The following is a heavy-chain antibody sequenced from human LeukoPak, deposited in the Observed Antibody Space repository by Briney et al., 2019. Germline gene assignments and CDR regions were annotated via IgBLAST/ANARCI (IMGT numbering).Heavy chain of an antibody. V-gene: IGHV3-23*01. CDR3: AEDAHRSVGFRYSGYDWFDY. CDR1: GFNFSIYA. D-gene: IGHD5-12*01. J-gene: IGHJ4*02. Sequence: GGSLRLSCAASGFNFSIYAMSWVRQAPGKGLEWVSAISGSGGSTYYADSVKGRFTISRDNCKNTLYLQMNSLRAEDTAVYDCAEDAHRSVGFRYSGYDWFDYWGQGTLVTVSS. CDR2: ISGSGGST.